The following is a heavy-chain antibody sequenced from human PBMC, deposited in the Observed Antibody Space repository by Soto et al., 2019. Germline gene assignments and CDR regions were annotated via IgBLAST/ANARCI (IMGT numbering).Heavy chain of an antibody. J-gene: IGHJ6*02. V-gene: IGHV3-23*01. D-gene: IGHD7-27*01. CDR2: ISGSGGST. CDR3: ALGEGFKLGTYYYYYGMDV. CDR1: GFTFSSYA. Sequence: EVQLLESGGGLVQPGGSLRLSCAASGFTFSSYAMSWVRQAPGKGLEWVSAISGSGGSTYYADSVKGRFTISRDNSKNTLYLQMNSLRAEDTAVYYCALGEGFKLGTYYYYYGMDVWGQGTTVIVSS.